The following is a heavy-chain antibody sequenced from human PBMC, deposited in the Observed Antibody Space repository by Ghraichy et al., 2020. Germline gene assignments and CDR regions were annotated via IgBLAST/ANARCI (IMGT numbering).Heavy chain of an antibody. Sequence: GESLNISCAASGFTVSSNYMNWVRQAPGKGLEWVSVLYSGGSTSYADSVKGRFIISRDNSKNTLYLQMNSLRAEDTAVYYCARDARYGDYKETDAFDIWGQGTMVTVSS. J-gene: IGHJ3*02. D-gene: IGHD4-17*01. CDR2: LYSGGST. CDR3: ARDARYGDYKETDAFDI. CDR1: GFTVSSNY. V-gene: IGHV3-66*01.